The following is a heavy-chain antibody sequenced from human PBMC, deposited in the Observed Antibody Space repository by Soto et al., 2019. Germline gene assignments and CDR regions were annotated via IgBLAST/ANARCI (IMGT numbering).Heavy chain of an antibody. CDR1: GFTFSSYG. J-gene: IGHJ4*02. CDR2: ISYDGSNK. D-gene: IGHD6-13*01. Sequence: GGSLRLSCAASGFTFSSYGMHWVRQAPGKGLEWVAVISYDGSNKYYADSVKGRFTISRDNSKNTLYLQMNSLRAEDTAVYYCAKEPLYSSSVDYWGQGTLVTVSS. V-gene: IGHV3-30*18. CDR3: AKEPLYSSSVDY.